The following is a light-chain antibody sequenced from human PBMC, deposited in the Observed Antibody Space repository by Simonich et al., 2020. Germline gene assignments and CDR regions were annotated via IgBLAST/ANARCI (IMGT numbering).Light chain of an antibody. J-gene: IGLJ2*01. CDR1: SSDVGGYNY. CDR3: SSYTSSSTLGV. CDR2: DVS. Sequence: QSALTQPASVSGSPGQSITISCTETSSDVGGYNYVSWYQQHPGKAPKLMIYDVSKRPSGVSNRFSGSKSGNTASLTISGLQAEDEADYYCSSYTSSSTLGVFGGGTKLTVL. V-gene: IGLV2-14*01.